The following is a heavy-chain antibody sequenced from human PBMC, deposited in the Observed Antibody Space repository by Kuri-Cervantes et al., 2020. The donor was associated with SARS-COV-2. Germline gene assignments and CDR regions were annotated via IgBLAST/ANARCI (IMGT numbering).Heavy chain of an antibody. Sequence: SETLSLTCTVSGGSISSHYWSWIRQPPGKGLEWIGEINHSGSTNYNPSLKSRVVILVDRSQQQFSMRLSSLTAADTAVYYCARTYGLLRYVYYMDVWGKGTTVTVSS. J-gene: IGHJ6*03. V-gene: IGHV4-34*01. D-gene: IGHD3-22*01. CDR1: GGSISSHY. CDR3: ARTYGLLRYVYYMDV. CDR2: INHSGST.